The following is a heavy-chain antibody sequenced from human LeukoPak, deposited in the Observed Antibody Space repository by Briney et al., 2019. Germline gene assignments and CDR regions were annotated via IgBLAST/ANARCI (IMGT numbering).Heavy chain of an antibody. J-gene: IGHJ4*02. CDR2: GNLSGST. Sequence: KASETLSLTGTVYGGSFSGNCCCWSRMRPGKGLEWNGVGNLSGSTNDNSSLNIRSTVSVSTATSQFSLNLSSVSATDTAVYFCARAHGWYRRSWYDYSGQGTLVTVSS. CDR3: ARAHGWYRRSWYDY. D-gene: IGHD6-13*01. CDR1: GGSFSGNC. V-gene: IGHV4-34*01.